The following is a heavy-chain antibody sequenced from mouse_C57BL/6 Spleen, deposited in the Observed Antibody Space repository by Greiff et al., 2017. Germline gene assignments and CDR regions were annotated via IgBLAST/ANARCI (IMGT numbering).Heavy chain of an antibody. Sequence: EVQLQQSGPELVKPGASVKIPCTASGYTFTDYNMDWVKQSPGKSLEWIGDINPNNGGTIYNQKFKGKATLTVDKSSSTAYLELRSLTSEDTAVYYCARSGGYYPYFDYWGQGTTLTVSS. D-gene: IGHD2-3*01. J-gene: IGHJ2*01. V-gene: IGHV1-18*01. CDR3: ARSGGYYPYFDY. CDR1: GYTFTDYN. CDR2: INPNNGGT.